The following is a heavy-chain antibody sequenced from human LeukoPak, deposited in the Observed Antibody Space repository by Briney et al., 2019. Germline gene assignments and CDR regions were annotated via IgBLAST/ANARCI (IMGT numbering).Heavy chain of an antibody. Sequence: GGSLRLSCAASGFTFSSYAMHWVRQAPGKGLEWVAVISYDGSNKYYADSVKGRFTISNDNSKNTLYLQMNSLRAEDTAVYYCARASYQFNYFDYWGQGTLVTVSS. J-gene: IGHJ4*02. D-gene: IGHD2-2*01. CDR1: GFTFSSYA. CDR3: ARASYQFNYFDY. CDR2: ISYDGSNK. V-gene: IGHV3-30-3*01.